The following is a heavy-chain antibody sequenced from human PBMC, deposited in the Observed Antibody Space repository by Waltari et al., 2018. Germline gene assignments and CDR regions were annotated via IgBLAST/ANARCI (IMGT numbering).Heavy chain of an antibody. CDR2: IYHSGST. J-gene: IGHJ6*03. D-gene: IGHD6-13*01. CDR3: ARRAAIAATGPTYYMDV. CDR1: GYSISSGYY. V-gene: IGHV4-38-2*01. Sequence: QVQLQESGPGLVKTSETLSLTCAVSGYSISSGYYWGWIRQPPGKGLEWIGSIYHSGSTYSNPSLKSRVTISVDTSKNQFSLKLSSVTAADTAVYYCARRAAIAATGPTYYMDVCGKGTTVTVSS.